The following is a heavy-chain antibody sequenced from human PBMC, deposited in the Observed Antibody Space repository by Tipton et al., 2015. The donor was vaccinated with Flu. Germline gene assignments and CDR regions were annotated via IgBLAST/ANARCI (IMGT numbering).Heavy chain of an antibody. Sequence: SLRLSCAASGFAFSSDWMSWVRQAPGEGLEWVANINPDGSQKYYVDSVRGRFTISRDNTKSSLYLQMNSLRAEDSAMYYCARAGWGGYTSTASWGQGTLVTVSS. CDR3: ARAGWGGYTSTAS. D-gene: IGHD5-24*01. CDR1: GFAFSSDW. V-gene: IGHV3-7*04. J-gene: IGHJ5*02. CDR2: INPDGSQK.